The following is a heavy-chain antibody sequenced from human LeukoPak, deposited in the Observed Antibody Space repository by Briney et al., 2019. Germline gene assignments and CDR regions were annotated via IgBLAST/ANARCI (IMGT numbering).Heavy chain of an antibody. V-gene: IGHV4-4*07. CDR3: ARDRGAYDY. Sequence: SETLSLTCTVSGGSINSHYWSWIRQPAGKGLEWIGRIYSSGSTNHNPSLKSRVTMSVETSKNQISLKLSSVTAADTAVYYCARDRGAYDYWGQGTLVTVSS. CDR2: IYSSGST. J-gene: IGHJ4*02. CDR1: GGSINSHY. D-gene: IGHD5-12*01.